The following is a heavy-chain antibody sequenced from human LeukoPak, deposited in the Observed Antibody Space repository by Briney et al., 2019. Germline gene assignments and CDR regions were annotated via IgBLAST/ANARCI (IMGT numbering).Heavy chain of an antibody. J-gene: IGHJ3*02. D-gene: IGHD3-10*01. V-gene: IGHV3-73*01. CDR3: TLIHTYYYGSGSPLPVDI. CDR1: GFTFSGSA. CDR2: IRSKANSYAT. Sequence: GGSLRLSCAASGFTFSGSAMHWVRQASGKGLEWVGRIRSKANSYATAYAASVKGRFTISRDDSKNTAYLQMNSLKTEDTAVYYCTLIHTYYYGSGSPLPVDIRGQGTMVTVSS.